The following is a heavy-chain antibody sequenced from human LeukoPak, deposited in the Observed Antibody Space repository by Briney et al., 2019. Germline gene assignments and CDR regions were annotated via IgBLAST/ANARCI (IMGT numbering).Heavy chain of an antibody. CDR2: INHSGST. V-gene: IGHV4-34*01. CDR3: ARGPGGGDY. J-gene: IGHJ4*02. D-gene: IGHD6-25*01. Sequence: SETLSLTCTVYGGSFSGYYWSWIRQPPGKGLEWIGEINHSGSTNYNPSLKSRVTISVDTSKNQFSLKLSSVTAADTAVYYCARGPGGGDYWGQGTLVTVSS. CDR1: GGSFSGYY.